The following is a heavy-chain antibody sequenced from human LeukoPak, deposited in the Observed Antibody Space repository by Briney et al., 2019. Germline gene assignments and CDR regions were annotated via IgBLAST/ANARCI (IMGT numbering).Heavy chain of an antibody. CDR1: GFTFSSYW. J-gene: IGHJ6*03. V-gene: IGHV3-7*01. D-gene: IGHD3-10*01. CDR3: VRVGGSGSYYNVDYYYYMDV. CDR2: IKQDGSEK. Sequence: GGSLRLSCAASGFTFSSYWMSWVRQAPGKGLEWVANIKQDGSEKYYVDSVKGRFTISRDNAKNSLYLQMNSLRAEDTAVYYCVRVGGSGSYYNVDYYYYMDVWGKGTTVTVSS.